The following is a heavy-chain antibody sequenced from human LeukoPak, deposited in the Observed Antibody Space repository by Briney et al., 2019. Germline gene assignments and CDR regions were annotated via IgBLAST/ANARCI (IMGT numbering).Heavy chain of an antibody. CDR3: ARDPYSSSRRFDY. CDR1: GFTFSDYY. D-gene: IGHD6-6*01. CDR2: ISSSGSTI. V-gene: IGHV3-11*04. Sequence: GGSLRLSCAASGFTFSDYYMNWVRQAPGKGLEWVSYISSSGSTIYYADSVKGRFTISRDNAKNSLYLQMNSLRAEDTAVYYCARDPYSSSRRFDYWGQGTWSPSPQ. J-gene: IGHJ4*02.